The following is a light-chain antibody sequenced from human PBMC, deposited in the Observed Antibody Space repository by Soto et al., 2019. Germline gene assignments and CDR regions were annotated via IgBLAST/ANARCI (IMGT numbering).Light chain of an antibody. CDR1: QSVSLS. J-gene: IGKJ1*01. CDR2: GAS. Sequence: EIVLTQSQSTLSVSLGHSAISSWTASQSVSLSLAWYQMRPGQPPRLLIYGASTRATDIPARFSGSGSGTDFTLTISSLQSEDFAVYFCQQYHIWPSWTFGQGTKVDIK. V-gene: IGKV3-15*01. CDR3: QQYHIWPSWT.